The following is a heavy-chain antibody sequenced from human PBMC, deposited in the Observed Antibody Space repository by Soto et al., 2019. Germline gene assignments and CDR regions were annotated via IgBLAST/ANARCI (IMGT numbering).Heavy chain of an antibody. CDR1: EFTFSSYW. J-gene: IGHJ6*02. Sequence: EVQLVESGGGLVQPGGSLRLSCAASEFTFSSYWMNWVRQAPGKGLEWVANIKEDGSEKYYVDSVKGRFTISRDNAKNSLYLQMNSLRGEDTDVYYCARDLGAPGRGSAVGYYYHYGMDVWGQGTTVTVSS. V-gene: IGHV3-7*05. D-gene: IGHD2-2*01. CDR2: IKEDGSEK. CDR3: ARDLGAPGRGSAVGYYYHYGMDV.